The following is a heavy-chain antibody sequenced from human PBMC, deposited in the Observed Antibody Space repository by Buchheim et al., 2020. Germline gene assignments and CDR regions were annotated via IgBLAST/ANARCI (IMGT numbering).Heavy chain of an antibody. D-gene: IGHD6-13*01. Sequence: EVQLVESGGGLVQPGGSLRLSCAASGFTFSSYWMSWVRQAPGKGLEWVANIKQDGSEKYYVDSVKGRFTISRDNAKTSLYLQMNSLRAEDTAVYYCARAGSRGIAATYFDYWGQGTL. J-gene: IGHJ4*02. CDR3: ARAGSRGIAATYFDY. V-gene: IGHV3-7*01. CDR2: IKQDGSEK. CDR1: GFTFSSYW.